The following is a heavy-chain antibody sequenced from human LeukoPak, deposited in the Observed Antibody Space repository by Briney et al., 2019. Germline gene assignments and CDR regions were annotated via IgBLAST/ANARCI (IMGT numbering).Heavy chain of an antibody. V-gene: IGHV3-21*01. D-gene: IGHD3-9*01. Sequence: GGSLRLSCAASGFTFNTFNMNWVRQAPGKGLEWVSSITSGGDYIYYAGSVKRRFTTSRDNAKNSLSLQLNSLRVEDTAVYYCARGHYDVLAASYKWTPDYWGQGTLVTVSS. CDR2: ITSGGDYI. CDR3: ARGHYDVLAASYKWTPDY. CDR1: GFTFNTFN. J-gene: IGHJ4*02.